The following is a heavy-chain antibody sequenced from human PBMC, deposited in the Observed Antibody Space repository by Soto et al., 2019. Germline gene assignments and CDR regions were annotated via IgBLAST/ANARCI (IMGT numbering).Heavy chain of an antibody. D-gene: IGHD2-15*01. Sequence: EVQLVESGGGLIQPGGSLRLSCVASGFSLSGYWMHWVRQAPGKGPVWVSRINSDGSTTNYADSVKGQFILSRDNAESTVYLHMNSLRAEDTAVYYCARGIKNIYAVDVWGQGTTVTVSS. J-gene: IGHJ6*02. CDR2: INSDGSTT. CDR1: GFSLSGYW. CDR3: ARGIKNIYAVDV. V-gene: IGHV3-74*01.